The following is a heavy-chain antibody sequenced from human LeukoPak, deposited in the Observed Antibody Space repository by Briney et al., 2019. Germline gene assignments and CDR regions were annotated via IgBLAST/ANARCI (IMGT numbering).Heavy chain of an antibody. V-gene: IGHV3-23*01. Sequence: GGSLRLSCAASGFTFSSYAMSWVRQAPGKGLEWVSAISGSGGSTYYADSVKGRFTISRDNSKNTLYLQMNSLSAEDTAVYYCAKKGSVVVAAEYYFDYWGQGTLVTVSS. J-gene: IGHJ4*02. D-gene: IGHD2-15*01. CDR3: AKKGSVVVAAEYYFDY. CDR2: ISGSGGST. CDR1: GFTFSSYA.